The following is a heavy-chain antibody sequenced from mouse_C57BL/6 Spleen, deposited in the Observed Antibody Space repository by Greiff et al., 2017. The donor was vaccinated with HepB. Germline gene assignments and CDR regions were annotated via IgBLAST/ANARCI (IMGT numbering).Heavy chain of an antibody. CDR1: GYTFTSYW. CDR2: IYPGSGST. V-gene: IGHV1-55*01. J-gene: IGHJ2*01. CDR3: ARGSLDY. Sequence: QVQLKESGAELVKPGASVKMSCKASGYTFTSYWITWVKQRPGQGLEWIGDIYPGSGSTNYNEKFKSKATLTVDTSSSTAYMQLSSLTSEDSAVYYCARGSLDYWGQGTTLTVSS.